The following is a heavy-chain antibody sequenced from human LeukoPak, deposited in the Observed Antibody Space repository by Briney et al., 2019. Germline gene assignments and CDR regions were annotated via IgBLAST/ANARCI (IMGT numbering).Heavy chain of an antibody. CDR1: GASINSDTYY. CDR2: HSHSGSA. V-gene: IGHV4-39*07. Sequence: PSETLSLTCTVSGASINSDTYYWGWIRQPPGKGLEWIGTHSHSGSAYYNPSLRSRITMSLDTSENQLSLKLYSVTAADTAIYYCARYQTGTMFAVRGQGTLVTISS. J-gene: IGHJ4*02. CDR3: ARYQTGTMFAV. D-gene: IGHD1/OR15-1a*01.